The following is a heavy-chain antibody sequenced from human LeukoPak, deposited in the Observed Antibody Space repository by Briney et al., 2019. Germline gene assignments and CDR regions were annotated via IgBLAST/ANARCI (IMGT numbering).Heavy chain of an antibody. V-gene: IGHV3-23*01. CDR3: AREGINMVRGVPDY. Sequence: GGSLRLSCAASGFTFSSYAMSWVRQAPGKGLEWVSAISGSGGSTYYADSVKGRFTISRDNSKNTLYLQMNTLRPEDTAVYYCAREGINMVRGVPDYWGQGTLVTVSS. D-gene: IGHD3-10*01. J-gene: IGHJ4*02. CDR1: GFTFSSYA. CDR2: ISGSGGST.